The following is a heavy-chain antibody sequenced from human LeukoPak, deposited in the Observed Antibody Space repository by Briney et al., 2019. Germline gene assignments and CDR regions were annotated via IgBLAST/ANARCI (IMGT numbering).Heavy chain of an antibody. D-gene: IGHD6-19*01. Sequence: SETLSLTCTVSGGSISSSSYYWDWIRQPPGKGLEWIGNLYDSGSTHYNPSLRSRVTISADTSKNQFSLKLSSVTAADTAVYYCARDARSSGDVYNYYYGMDVWGQGTTVTVSS. CDR1: GGSISSSSYY. CDR2: LYDSGST. CDR3: ARDARSSGDVYNYYYGMDV. V-gene: IGHV4-39*07. J-gene: IGHJ6*02.